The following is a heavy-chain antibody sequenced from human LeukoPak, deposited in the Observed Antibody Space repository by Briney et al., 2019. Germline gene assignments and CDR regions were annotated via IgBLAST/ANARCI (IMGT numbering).Heavy chain of an antibody. Sequence: GGSLRLSCAASGFSLNSDWMDWVRQAPGKGLEWVANIKHDESEKNYLDSVKGRFTISRDNAQNSLYLQMNGLRVEDTAVYYCTRRLDDWGQGTLVTVSS. CDR1: GFSLNSDW. D-gene: IGHD3-16*01. V-gene: IGHV3-7*01. CDR3: TRRLDD. J-gene: IGHJ4*02. CDR2: IKHDESEK.